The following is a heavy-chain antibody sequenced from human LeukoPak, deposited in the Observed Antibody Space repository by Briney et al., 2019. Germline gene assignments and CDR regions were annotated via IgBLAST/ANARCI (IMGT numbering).Heavy chain of an antibody. CDR2: INHSGST. J-gene: IGHJ3*02. CDR1: GGSFSGYY. V-gene: IGHV4-34*01. CDR3: ARGRKWLPRPSNAFDI. D-gene: IGHD5-12*01. Sequence: SETLSLTCAVYGGSFSGYYWSWIRQPPGKGLEWIGEINHSGSTNYNPSPKSRVTISVDTSKNQFSLKLSSVTAADTAVYYCARGRKWLPRPSNAFDIWGQGTMVTVSS.